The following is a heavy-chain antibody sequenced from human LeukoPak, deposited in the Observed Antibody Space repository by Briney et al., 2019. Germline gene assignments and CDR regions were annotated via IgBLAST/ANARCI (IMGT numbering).Heavy chain of an antibody. V-gene: IGHV3-30*02. D-gene: IGHD5-24*01. CDR1: GFTFSSYG. CDR3: AKDAGTFGYRWLHREVDAFDI. Sequence: GGSLRLSCAASGFTFSSYGMHWVRQAPGKGLEWVAFIRYDGSNKYYADSVKGRFTISRDNSKNTLYLQMNSLRAEDTAVYYCAKDAGTFGYRWLHREVDAFDIWGQGTMVTVSS. CDR2: IRYDGSNK. J-gene: IGHJ3*02.